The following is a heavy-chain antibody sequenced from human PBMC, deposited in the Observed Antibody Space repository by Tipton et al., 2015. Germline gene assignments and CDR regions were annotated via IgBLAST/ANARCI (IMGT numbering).Heavy chain of an antibody. V-gene: IGHV4-59*01. Sequence: GLVKPSETLSLTCSVSGGSIDSYYWSWIRQPPGKGLDWIGYIYYSGSTNYNPSLKSRVTISVDTSKTQFSLKMSSVTASDTAVYYCARARGRHGGLFDSWGQGILVTVSS. D-gene: IGHD4-23*01. CDR3: ARARGRHGGLFDS. J-gene: IGHJ4*02. CDR2: IYYSGST. CDR1: GGSIDSYY.